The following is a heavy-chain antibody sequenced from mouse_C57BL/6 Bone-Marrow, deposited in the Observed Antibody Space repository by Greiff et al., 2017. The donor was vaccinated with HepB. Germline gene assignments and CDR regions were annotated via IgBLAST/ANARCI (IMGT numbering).Heavy chain of an antibody. Sequence: EVKLMESGPGLVKPSQSLSLTCSVPGYSITSGYYWNWIRQFPGNKLEWMGYISYDGSNNYNPSLKNRISITRDTSKNQFFLKLNSVTTEDTATYYCATPYGSSPWFAYWGQGTLVTVSA. J-gene: IGHJ3*01. V-gene: IGHV3-6*01. D-gene: IGHD1-1*01. CDR2: ISYDGSN. CDR1: GYSITSGYY. CDR3: ATPYGSSPWFAY.